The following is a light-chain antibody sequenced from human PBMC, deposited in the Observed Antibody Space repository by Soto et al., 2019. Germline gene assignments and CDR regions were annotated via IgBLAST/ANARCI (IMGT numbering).Light chain of an antibody. V-gene: IGLV1-51*02. CDR2: ENN. CDR3: GSWDSSLMGV. Sequence: QTVVTQPPSVSAAPGQKVTISCSGSSSNIGNNYVSWYQQLPGTAPKLLIYENNKRPSGIPDRFSGSKSGTSATLGITGLQTGDEADYYCGSWDSSLMGVFGGGTQLTVL. CDR1: SSNIGNNY. J-gene: IGLJ3*02.